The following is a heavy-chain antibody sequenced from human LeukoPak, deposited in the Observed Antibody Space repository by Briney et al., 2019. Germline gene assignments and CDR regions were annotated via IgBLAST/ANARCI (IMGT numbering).Heavy chain of an antibody. CDR1: GGSISSYY. CDR3: ARGLWFGELSPSV. Sequence: SETLSLTCTVSGGSISSYYWSWIRQPPGKGLEWIGYIYTSGSTNYNPSLKSRVTISVDTSKNQFSLKLSSVTAADTAVYYCARGLWFGELSPSVWGQGTLVTVSS. J-gene: IGHJ4*02. D-gene: IGHD3-10*01. CDR2: IYTSGST. V-gene: IGHV4-4*09.